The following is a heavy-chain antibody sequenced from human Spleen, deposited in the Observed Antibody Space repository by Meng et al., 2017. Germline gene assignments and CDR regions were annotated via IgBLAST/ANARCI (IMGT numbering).Heavy chain of an antibody. D-gene: IGHD5-12*01. Sequence: GGSLRLSCAASGFSFDDYAMHWVRQAPGKGLEWVSGISWNSGTKVYADSVKGRFTISRDNAKNSLYLQMNSLRPEDTALYYCAKDSGYDYGARVSPQYYFDYWGQGTLVTVSS. CDR2: ISWNSGTK. J-gene: IGHJ4*02. V-gene: IGHV3-9*01. CDR3: AKDSGYDYGARVSPQYYFDY. CDR1: GFSFDDYA.